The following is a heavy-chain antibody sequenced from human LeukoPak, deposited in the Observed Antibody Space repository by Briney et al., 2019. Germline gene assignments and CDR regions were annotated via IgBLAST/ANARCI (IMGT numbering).Heavy chain of an antibody. CDR3: ARDRYYSSGWFDY. CDR2: INHSGST. J-gene: IGHJ4*02. V-gene: IGHV4-34*01. CDR1: GGSFSGYY. Sequence: SETLSLTCAVYGGSFSGYYWSWIRQPPGKGLEWIGEINHSGSTNYNPSLKSRVTISVDTSKNQFSLKLSSVTAADTAVYYCARDRYYSSGWFDYWGQGTLVTVSS. D-gene: IGHD6-19*01.